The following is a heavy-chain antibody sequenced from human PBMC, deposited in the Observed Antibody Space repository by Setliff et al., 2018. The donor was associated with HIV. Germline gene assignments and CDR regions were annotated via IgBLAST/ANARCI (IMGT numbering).Heavy chain of an antibody. V-gene: IGHV4-39*01. D-gene: IGHD3-10*01. CDR3: ARGLGRGSGTYYNPPGY. CDR2: VSQSGST. Sequence: SETLSLTCSVSGVSINRTDHYWGWIRQSPGKRLEWIGSVSQSGSTYYNPSLKSRVTISVDTSKNQFSLKLSSVTAADTAVYFCARGLGRGSGTYYNPPGYWGPGTLVTVSS. CDR1: GVSINRTDHY. J-gene: IGHJ4*02.